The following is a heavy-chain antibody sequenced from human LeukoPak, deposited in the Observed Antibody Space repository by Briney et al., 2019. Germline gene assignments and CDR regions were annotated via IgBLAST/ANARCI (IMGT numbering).Heavy chain of an antibody. Sequence: ASVKVSCKAYGYTFTSYGISWVRQAPGQGLEWMGWIRAYNGNTNYAQKLQGRVTMTTDTSTSTAYMELRSLRSDDTAVYYCARDLGDIVVVPSAFTLPWGQGTLVTVSS. D-gene: IGHD2-2*01. CDR3: ARDLGDIVVVPSAFTLP. CDR2: IRAYNGNT. V-gene: IGHV1-18*01. J-gene: IGHJ5*02. CDR1: GYTFTSYG.